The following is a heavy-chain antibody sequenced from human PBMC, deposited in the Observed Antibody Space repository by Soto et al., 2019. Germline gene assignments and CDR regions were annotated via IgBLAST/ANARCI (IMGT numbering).Heavy chain of an antibody. D-gene: IGHD4-17*01. CDR3: VKDPTNYGDYDFDY. V-gene: IGHV3-64D*06. CDR2: ISSNGGMT. CDR1: GFTFSSYA. Sequence: GGSLILSCSASGFTFSSYALHWVRQAPGKGLEYVSAISSNGGMTYYSDSLKGRFTIFRDNSKNTLYLPKSSLRVEDTAVYYCVKDPTNYGDYDFDYWGQGTLVT. J-gene: IGHJ4*02.